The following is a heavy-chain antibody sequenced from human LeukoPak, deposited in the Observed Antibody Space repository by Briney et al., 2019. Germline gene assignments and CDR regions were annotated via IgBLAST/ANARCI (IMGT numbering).Heavy chain of an antibody. J-gene: IGHJ4*02. CDR2: TYYSGST. D-gene: IGHD3-22*01. CDR3: ARVKYSKRDSSGYYPDY. CDR1: GGSISSSSYY. V-gene: IGHV4-39*07. Sequence: PSETLSLTCTVSGGSISSSSYYWGWIRQPPGKGLEWIGSTYYSGSTYYNPSLKSRVTISVDTSKNQFSLKLSSVTAADTAVYYCARVKYSKRDSSGYYPDYWGQGTLVTVSS.